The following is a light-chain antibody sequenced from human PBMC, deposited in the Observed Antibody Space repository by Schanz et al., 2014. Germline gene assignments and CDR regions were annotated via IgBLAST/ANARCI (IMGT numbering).Light chain of an antibody. V-gene: IGKV3-11*01. CDR1: QSVSSS. J-gene: IGKJ1*01. Sequence: EIVLTQSPATLSLSPGERATLSCRASQSVSSSLVWYQHKPGQAPRLLIYDASNRATGIPARFSGSGSGTDFTLTISSLEPEDFAVYYCQQFNKWPPTFGPGTKVEIK. CDR2: DAS. CDR3: QQFNKWPPT.